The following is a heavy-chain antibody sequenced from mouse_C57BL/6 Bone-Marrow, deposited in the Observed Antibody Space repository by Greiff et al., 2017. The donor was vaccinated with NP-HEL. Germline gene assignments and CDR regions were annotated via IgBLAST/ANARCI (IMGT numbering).Heavy chain of an antibody. V-gene: IGHV5-15*01. J-gene: IGHJ2*01. CDR2: ISNLAYSI. CDR3: AKGGDDGSRGPHYFDY. CDR1: GFTFSDYG. Sequence: EVKLVESGGGLVQPGGSLKLSCAASGFTFSDYGMAWVRQAPRKGPEWVAFISNLAYSIYYADTVTGRFTISRENAKNTLYLEMSSLRSEDTAMDYCAKGGDDGSRGPHYFDYWGQGTTLTVSS. D-gene: IGHD2-3*01.